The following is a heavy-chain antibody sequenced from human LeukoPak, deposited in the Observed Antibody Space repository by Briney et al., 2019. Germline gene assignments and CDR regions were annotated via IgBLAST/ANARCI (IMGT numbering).Heavy chain of an antibody. Sequence: PSETLSLTCTVSGDSISSYYWSWIRQPPGKGLEWIGYIYYSGSTNYSPSLKSRVTISVDTSKNQLSLKLSSVTAADTAVYYCARRLASGATAGYWFDPWGQGTLVTVSS. V-gene: IGHV4-59*01. CDR3: ARRLASGATAGYWFDP. CDR1: GDSISSYY. CDR2: IYYSGST. D-gene: IGHD6-13*01. J-gene: IGHJ5*02.